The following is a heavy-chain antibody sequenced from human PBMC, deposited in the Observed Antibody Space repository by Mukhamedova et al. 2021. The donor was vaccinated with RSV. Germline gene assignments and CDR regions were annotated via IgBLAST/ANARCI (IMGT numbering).Heavy chain of an antibody. CDR2: ISCSGGTT. Sequence: GLEWVSGISCSGGTTYYADSVKGRCTISRDNSKNTLYLQMXSLRAEDTALYYCAKRDGFYWGQGTLVTVSS. J-gene: IGHJ4*02. V-gene: IGHV3-23*01. D-gene: IGHD4-17*01. CDR3: AKRDGFY.